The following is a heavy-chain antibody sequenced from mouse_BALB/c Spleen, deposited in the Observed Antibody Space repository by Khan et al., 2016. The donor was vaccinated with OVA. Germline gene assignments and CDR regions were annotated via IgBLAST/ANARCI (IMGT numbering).Heavy chain of an antibody. CDR2: ISSGSSSI. Sequence: EVQVVESGGGLVQPGGSRKLSCAASGFTFSRFGMQWVRQAPEKGLEWVAYISSGSSSIYYADTVKGRFTISRENTKNTLYLEMTSLMSEDTAMYYGASDSNFDYWGQGTTLTVSS. CDR1: GFTFSRFG. J-gene: IGHJ2*01. CDR3: ASDSNFDY. V-gene: IGHV5-17*02. D-gene: IGHD2-4*01.